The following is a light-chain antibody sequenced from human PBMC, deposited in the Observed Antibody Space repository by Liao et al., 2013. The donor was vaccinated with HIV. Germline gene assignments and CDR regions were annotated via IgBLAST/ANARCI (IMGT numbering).Light chain of an antibody. CDR2: KDS. Sequence: SYELTQPPSVSVSPGQTARITCSGDALPKQYAYWYQQKPGQAPMLVIYKDSERPSGIPERFSGSISGNTATLTISGTQAMDEAAYFCQAWDSSADVVFGGGTKLTVL. J-gene: IGLJ2*01. V-gene: IGLV3-25*02. CDR1: ALPKQY. CDR3: QAWDSSADVV.